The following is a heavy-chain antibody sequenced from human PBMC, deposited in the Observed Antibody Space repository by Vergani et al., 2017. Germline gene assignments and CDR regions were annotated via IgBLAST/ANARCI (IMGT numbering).Heavy chain of an antibody. J-gene: IGHJ5*02. CDR2: IRYDGSNK. V-gene: IGHV3-30*02. CDR1: GFPFSSYS. Sequence: VQLVESGGGLVKPGGSLRLSCAASGFPFSSYSMHWVRQAPGKGLEWVAFIRYDGSNKYYADSVKGRFTISRDNSKNTLYLQMNSLRAEDTAVYYCAKDRTSVPQCDPWGQGTLVTVSS. CDR3: AKDRTSVPQCDP.